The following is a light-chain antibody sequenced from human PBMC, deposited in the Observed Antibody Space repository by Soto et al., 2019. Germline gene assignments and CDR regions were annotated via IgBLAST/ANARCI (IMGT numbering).Light chain of an antibody. CDR1: SSNIGSNT. CDR2: SNN. J-gene: IGLJ2*01. Sequence: QSVLTQPPSASGTPGQRVTISCSGSSSNIGSNTVNWYQQLPGTAPKLLIYSNNQGPSGVPDRFSGSKSGTSASLAIIGLQSEDEADYYCAAWDDSLNGVVFGGGTKLTVL. CDR3: AAWDDSLNGVV. V-gene: IGLV1-44*01.